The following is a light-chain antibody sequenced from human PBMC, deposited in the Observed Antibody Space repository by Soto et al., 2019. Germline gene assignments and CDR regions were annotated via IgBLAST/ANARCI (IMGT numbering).Light chain of an antibody. Sequence: SYELTQPSSVSVSPGQTARITCSGDAVPKQYTCWYQQKPGQAPQLVIYKDSERPSGIPERFSGSTSGTTVTLTISGVQPEDEADYFCHSPDNSGTLAFGGGTKLTVL. V-gene: IGLV3-25*02. CDR2: KDS. J-gene: IGLJ2*01. CDR1: AVPKQY. CDR3: HSPDNSGTLA.